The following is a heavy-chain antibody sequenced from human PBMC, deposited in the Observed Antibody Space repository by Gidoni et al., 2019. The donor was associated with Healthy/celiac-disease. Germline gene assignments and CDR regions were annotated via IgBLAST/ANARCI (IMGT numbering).Heavy chain of an antibody. V-gene: IGHV3-48*02. Sequence: EVQLVESGGGLVQPGGSLSLSCAASGFTFSSYRMNWVRQAPGKGLEWVSYISSSSSTIYYADSVKGRFTISRDNAKNSLYLQMNSLRDEDTAVYYCARSRSSSPLEYYYYYYGMDVWGQGTTVTVSS. D-gene: IGHD6-6*01. CDR1: GFTFSSYR. J-gene: IGHJ6*02. CDR3: ARSRSSSPLEYYYYYYGMDV. CDR2: ISSSSSTI.